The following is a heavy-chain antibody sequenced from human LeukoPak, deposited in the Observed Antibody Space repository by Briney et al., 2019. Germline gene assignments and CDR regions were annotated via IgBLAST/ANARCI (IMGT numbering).Heavy chain of an antibody. J-gene: IGHJ4*02. CDR3: ARVEYSGNGNLY. CDR1: GLTFINYW. Sequence: GGSLRLSCAVSGLTFINYWMTWVRQVPGKGLEWVANIKRDGSGKYYLPSVRGRFTISKDDAKDSLYLQMDSLRPEDTAIYYCARVEYSGNGNLYWGQGTLVTVSS. CDR2: IKRDGSGK. D-gene: IGHD1-26*01. V-gene: IGHV3-7*03.